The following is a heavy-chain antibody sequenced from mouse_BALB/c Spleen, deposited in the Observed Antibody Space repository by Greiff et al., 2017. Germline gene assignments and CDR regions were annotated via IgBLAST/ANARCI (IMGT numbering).Heavy chain of an antibody. CDR2: IYPYNGGT. J-gene: IGHJ3*01. D-gene: IGHD1-2*01. V-gene: IGHV1S29*02. CDR3: ASERALLRLPFAY. CDR1: GYTFTDYN. Sequence: EVQLQQSGPELVKPGASVKISCKASGYTFTDYNMHWVKQSHGKSLEWIGYIYPYNGGTGYNQKFTSKATLTVDNSSSTAYMELRSLTSEDSAVYYCASERALLRLPFAYWGQGTLVTVSA.